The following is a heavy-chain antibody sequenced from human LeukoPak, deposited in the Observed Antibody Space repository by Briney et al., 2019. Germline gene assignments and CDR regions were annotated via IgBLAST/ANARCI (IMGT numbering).Heavy chain of an antibody. CDR3: AKYYYDSSGYYEDY. Sequence: GGSLGLSCAASGFNFSNYGMHWVRQAPGKGLEWVAVVSHDGSNRYYADSVRGRFTISRDNSKNTLYLQMNNLRAEDTAVYYCAKYYYDSSGYYEDYWGQGTLVTVSS. J-gene: IGHJ4*02. CDR2: VSHDGSNR. CDR1: GFNFSNYG. D-gene: IGHD3-22*01. V-gene: IGHV3-30*18.